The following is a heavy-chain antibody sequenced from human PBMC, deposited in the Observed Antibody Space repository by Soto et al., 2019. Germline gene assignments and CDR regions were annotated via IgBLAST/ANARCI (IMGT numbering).Heavy chain of an antibody. V-gene: IGHV4-34*01. J-gene: IGHJ5*02. CDR3: ARRATRTKNWFDP. CDR1: GGSFSGYY. D-gene: IGHD5-12*01. CDR2: INHSGST. Sequence: ASETLSLTCAVYGGSFSGYYWSWIRQPPGKGLEWIGEINHSGSTNYNPSLKSRVTISVDTSKNQFSLKLSSVTAADTAVYYCARRATRTKNWFDPWGQGTLVTVSS.